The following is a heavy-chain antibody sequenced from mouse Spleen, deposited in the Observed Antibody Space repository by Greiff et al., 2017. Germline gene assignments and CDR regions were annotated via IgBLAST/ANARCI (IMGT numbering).Heavy chain of an antibody. D-gene: IGHD2-3*01. CDR3: AIEGIYDGYPFAY. Sequence: QVQLQQSGAELVKPGASVKVSCKASGYTFTSYWMHWVKQRPGQGLEWIVRIHPSDSDTNYNQKFKGKATLTVDKSSSTAYMQLSSLTSEDSAVYYCAIEGIYDGYPFAYWGQGTLVTVSA. V-gene: IGHV1-74*01. CDR2: IHPSDSDT. J-gene: IGHJ3*01. CDR1: GYTFTSYW.